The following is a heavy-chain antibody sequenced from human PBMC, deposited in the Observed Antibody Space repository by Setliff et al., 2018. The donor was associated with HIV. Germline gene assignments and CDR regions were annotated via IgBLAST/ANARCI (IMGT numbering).Heavy chain of an antibody. CDR2: ISGYNADT. D-gene: IGHD3-10*01. CDR1: GYRFSTFG. Sequence: ASVKVSCKASGYRFSTFGISWVRQAPGQGLEWMGWISGYNADTDYAQKFQGRVGMTTDISTNTAYMELRSLRSDDTAVYYCARDNVRGPTNAMDVWGQGTTVTVSS. V-gene: IGHV1-18*01. J-gene: IGHJ6*02. CDR3: ARDNVRGPTNAMDV.